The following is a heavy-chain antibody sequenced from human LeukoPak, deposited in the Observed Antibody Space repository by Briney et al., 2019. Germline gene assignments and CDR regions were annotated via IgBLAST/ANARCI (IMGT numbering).Heavy chain of an antibody. V-gene: IGHV1-8*03. CDR1: GGTFSSYA. D-gene: IGHD1-26*01. CDR3: ATTSRYSGNLNFDY. J-gene: IGHJ4*02. CDR2: MNPNSGNT. Sequence: GASVKVSCKASGGTFSSYAISWVRQATGQGLEWMGWMNPNSGNTGYTQKFQGRVTITRNTSISTAYMELSSLRSEDTAVYYCATTSRYSGNLNFDYWGQGTLVIVSS.